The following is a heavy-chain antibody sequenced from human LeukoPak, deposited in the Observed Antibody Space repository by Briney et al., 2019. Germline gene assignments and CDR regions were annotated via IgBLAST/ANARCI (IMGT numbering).Heavy chain of an antibody. CDR1: GESMIGHY. V-gene: IGHV4-34*01. CDR3: ARATASGSGRAYDR. CDR2: IHHSGGT. D-gene: IGHD3-10*01. Sequence: PSETLSLTCAVYGESMIGHYWTWLRQPPGKRLEWIGEIHHSGGTNSNPSLKNRVTMSIDMSKNQFSLKLNSVTAADTAVYFCARATASGSGRAYDRWAQGNLVPVPS. J-gene: IGHJ5*02.